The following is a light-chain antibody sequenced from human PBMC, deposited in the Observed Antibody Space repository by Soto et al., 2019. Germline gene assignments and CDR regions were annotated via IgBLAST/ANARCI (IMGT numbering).Light chain of an antibody. CDR2: WAS. CDR3: REYYSSPWT. J-gene: IGKJ1*01. Sequence: DIVMTQSPDSLAVSLGERATINCKSSQSVLHTSNNKNYLAWYQQKPGQPPKLLIYWASTRESGVPDRFSGSGSGTDFILTISSLQAEDVAVYYCREYYSSPWTFGQGTKVEIK. V-gene: IGKV4-1*01. CDR1: QSVLHTSNNKNY.